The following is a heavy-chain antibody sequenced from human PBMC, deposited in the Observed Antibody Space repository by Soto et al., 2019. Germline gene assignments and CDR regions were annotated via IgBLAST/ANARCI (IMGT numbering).Heavy chain of an antibody. V-gene: IGHV1-2*02. Sequence: QVQLVQSGAEVKESGASVKVSCKPSGYGFTDYTIHWVRQAPGQGLEWMGWINPKTGGTEYAQKFQGGVTMARDTSSNTIYMEMKRLKSDDTAVYYCARNWARPRSVSYYNGMDVWGQGTTVIVSS. CDR2: INPKTGGT. D-gene: IGHD3-10*01. CDR1: GYGFTDYT. CDR3: ARNWARPRSVSYYNGMDV. J-gene: IGHJ6*02.